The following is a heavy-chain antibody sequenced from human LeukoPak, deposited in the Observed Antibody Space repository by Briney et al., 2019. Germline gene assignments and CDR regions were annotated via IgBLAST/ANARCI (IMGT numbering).Heavy chain of an antibody. D-gene: IGHD6-19*01. J-gene: IGHJ6*02. CDR1: GGSFSGYY. CDR2: INHSGST. CDR3: ARGRRSGWGLSYYYGMDV. Sequence: PSATLSLTCAVYGGSFSGYYWSWIRQPPGKGLEWIGEINHSGSTNYNPSLKSRVTISVDTSKNQFSLKLSSVTAADTAVYYCARGRRSGWGLSYYYGMDVWGQGTTVTVSS. V-gene: IGHV4-34*01.